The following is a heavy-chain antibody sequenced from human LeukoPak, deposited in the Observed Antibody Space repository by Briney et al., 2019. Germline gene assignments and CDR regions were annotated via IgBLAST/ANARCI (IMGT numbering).Heavy chain of an antibody. CDR2: INHSGST. V-gene: IGHV4-34*01. CDR3: ARDPGGY. J-gene: IGHJ4*02. Sequence: SETLSLTCAVYGGSFSGYYWSWIRQPPGKGLEWIGEINHSGSTNYNPSLESRVTISVDTSKNQFSLKLSSVTAADTAVYYCARDPGGYWGQGTLVTVSS. CDR1: GGSFSGYY. D-gene: IGHD1-26*01.